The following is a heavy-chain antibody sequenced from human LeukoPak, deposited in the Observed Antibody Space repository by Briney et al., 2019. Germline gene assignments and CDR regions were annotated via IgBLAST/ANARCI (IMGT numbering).Heavy chain of an antibody. V-gene: IGHV4-34*01. Sequence: SETLSLTCAVYGGSFSGYYWSWIRQPPGKELEWIGEINHSGSTNYNPSLKSRVTISVDTSKNQFSLKLSSVTAADTAVYYCASNQGGLYCSSTSCPYYFDYWGQGTLVTVSS. CDR1: GGSFSGYY. CDR2: INHSGST. CDR3: ASNQGGLYCSSTSCPYYFDY. J-gene: IGHJ4*02. D-gene: IGHD2-2*01.